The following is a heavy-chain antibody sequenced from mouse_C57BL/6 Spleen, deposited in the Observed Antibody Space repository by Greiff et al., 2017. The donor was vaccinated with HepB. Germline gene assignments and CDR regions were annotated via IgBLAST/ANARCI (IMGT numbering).Heavy chain of an antibody. D-gene: IGHD2-4*01. CDR1: GFSLTSYG. CDR3: AKFRGIYDYDEEDYFDY. Sequence: VKLEESGPGLVAPSQSLSITCTVSGFSLTSYGVSWVRQPPGKGLEWLGVIWGDGSTNYHSALISRLSISKDNSKSQVFLKLNSLQTDDTATYYCAKFRGIYDYDEEDYFDYWGQGTTLTVSS. J-gene: IGHJ2*01. CDR2: IWGDGST. V-gene: IGHV2-3*01.